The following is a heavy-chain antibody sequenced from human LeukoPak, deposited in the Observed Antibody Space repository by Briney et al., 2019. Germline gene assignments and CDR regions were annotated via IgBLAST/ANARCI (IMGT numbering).Heavy chain of an antibody. CDR1: GGSFSGYF. Sequence: PSETLSLTCAVYGGSFSGYFWNWIRQPPGKGLEWIGSIYYSGSTYYNPSLKSRVTISVDTSKNQFSLKLSSVTAADTAVYYCASSDIVVVPAAIRGEYYYYYMDVWGKGTTVTVSS. J-gene: IGHJ6*03. CDR3: ASSDIVVVPAAIRGEYYYYYMDV. V-gene: IGHV4-34*01. D-gene: IGHD2-2*02. CDR2: IYYSGST.